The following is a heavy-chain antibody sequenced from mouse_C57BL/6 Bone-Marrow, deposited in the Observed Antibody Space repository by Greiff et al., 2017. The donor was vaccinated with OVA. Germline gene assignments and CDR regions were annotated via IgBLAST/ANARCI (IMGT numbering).Heavy chain of an antibody. Sequence: EVQRVESGPGLVKPSQSLSLTCSVTGYSITSGYYWNWIRQFPGNKLEWMGYISYDGSNNYNPSLKNRISITRDTSKNQFFLKLNSVTTEDTATYYCARGVYSNYDYWGQGTTLTVSS. J-gene: IGHJ2*01. D-gene: IGHD2-5*01. CDR3: ARGVYSNYDY. CDR2: ISYDGSN. V-gene: IGHV3-6*01. CDR1: GYSITSGYY.